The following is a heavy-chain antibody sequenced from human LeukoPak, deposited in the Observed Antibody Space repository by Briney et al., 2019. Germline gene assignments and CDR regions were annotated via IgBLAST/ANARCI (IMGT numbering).Heavy chain of an antibody. V-gene: IGHV3-48*01. CDR3: ARDHRYAFDN. D-gene: IGHD5-12*01. Sequence: GSLRLSCAASGFTFANYAMSWVRQAPGKGLEWISYIGISSGNTKYADSVKGRFTISRDKARNSLYLQMNSLRVEDTAVYYCARDHRYAFDNWGHGTLVTVSS. J-gene: IGHJ4*01. CDR1: GFTFANYA. CDR2: IGISSGNT.